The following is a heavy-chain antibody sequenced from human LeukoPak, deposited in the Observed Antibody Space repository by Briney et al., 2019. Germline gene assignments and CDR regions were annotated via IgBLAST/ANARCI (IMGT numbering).Heavy chain of an antibody. CDR1: GFTFSGYA. V-gene: IGHV3-23*01. Sequence: PGGSLRLSCEASGFTFSGYAMSWVRQAPGKGLEWVSGIGGSGGSTYYADSVKGRFTISRDNSKNTLYLQMNSLRAEDTAVYYCAKDRGKWPRYFDYWGQGTLVSVSS. D-gene: IGHD5-12*01. J-gene: IGHJ4*02. CDR2: IGGSGGST. CDR3: AKDRGKWPRYFDY.